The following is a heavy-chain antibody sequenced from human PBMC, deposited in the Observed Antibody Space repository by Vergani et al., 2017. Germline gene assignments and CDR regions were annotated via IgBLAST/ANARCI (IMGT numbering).Heavy chain of an antibody. CDR3: GGSGSYREINY. CDR1: GFTVSSNY. J-gene: IGHJ4*02. D-gene: IGHD3-10*01. V-gene: IGHV3-53*02. CDR2: IYSGGST. Sequence: EVQLVETGGGFIQSGGSLRLSCAASGFTVSSNYMSWVRQAPGKGLEWVSVIYSGGSTYYADSVKGRFTISRDNSKNTLYLQMNSLRAEDTAVYYCGGSGSYREINYWGQGTLVTVSS.